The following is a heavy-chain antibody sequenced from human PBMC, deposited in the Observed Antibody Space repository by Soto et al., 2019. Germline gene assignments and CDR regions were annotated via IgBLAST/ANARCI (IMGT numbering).Heavy chain of an antibody. CDR2: IYSGGQI. J-gene: IGHJ3*02. CDR1: GLTVGNNY. D-gene: IGHD3-10*01. V-gene: IGHV3-66*01. Sequence: EVQLVESGGGLVQPGGSVRLSCVVSGLTVGNNYMTWVRQAPGKGLEWVSHIYSGGQIAYSDSLRGRFTISRDSSKNTLYLQMDSLRVEDTAVYYCARDRGGSVAHGIWGQGTMVTVSS. CDR3: ARDRGGSVAHGI.